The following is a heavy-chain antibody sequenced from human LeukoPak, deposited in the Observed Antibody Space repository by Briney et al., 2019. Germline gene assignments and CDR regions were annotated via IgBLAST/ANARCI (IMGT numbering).Heavy chain of an antibody. Sequence: PSETLSLTCTVSGGSISLGDYYWSWIRQPPGKGLEWIGYIYYSGSTYYNPSLKSRVTISVDTSKNLFSLNLSSVTAADTAVYYCARARGTWDSYGFSRISFFLPEGPYYFDYWGQGTLVTVSS. CDR3: ARARGTWDSYGFSRISFFLPEGPYYFDY. CDR2: IYYSGST. J-gene: IGHJ4*02. CDR1: GGSISLGDYY. D-gene: IGHD5-18*01. V-gene: IGHV4-30-4*01.